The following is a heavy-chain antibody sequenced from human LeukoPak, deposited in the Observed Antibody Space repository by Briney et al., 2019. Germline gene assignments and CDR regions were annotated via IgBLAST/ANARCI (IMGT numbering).Heavy chain of an antibody. J-gene: IGHJ4*02. CDR1: GFTFRSHA. D-gene: IGHD1-26*01. CDR2: ISGSGAST. Sequence: RTGGSLRLSCVGSGFTFRSHAMSWVRQAPGKGLEWISGISGSGASTYYADSVKGRFTISRDDSRNTLYLQMNSLRGDDTAVYYCAKDVGKWESLHFFDYWGQGTLVTVSS. CDR3: AKDVGKWESLHFFDY. V-gene: IGHV3-23*01.